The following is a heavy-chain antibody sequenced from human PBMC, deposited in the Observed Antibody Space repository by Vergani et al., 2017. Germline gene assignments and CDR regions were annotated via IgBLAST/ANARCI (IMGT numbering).Heavy chain of an antibody. V-gene: IGHV3-33*01. CDR1: GFTFSSYG. CDR3: ARDEGDPAALYYYYMDV. Sequence: QVQLVESGGGVVQPGRSLRLSCAASGFTFSSYGMHWVRQAPGKGLEWVAVIWYDGSNKYYADSVKGRVTISRDNSKNTLYLQMNSLRAEDTAVYYCARDEGDPAALYYYYMDVWGKGTTVTVSS. J-gene: IGHJ6*03. D-gene: IGHD2-2*01. CDR2: IWYDGSNK.